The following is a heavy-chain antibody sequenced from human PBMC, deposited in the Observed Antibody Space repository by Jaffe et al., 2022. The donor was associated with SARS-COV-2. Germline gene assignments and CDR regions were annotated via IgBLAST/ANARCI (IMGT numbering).Heavy chain of an antibody. V-gene: IGHV1-8*01. CDR3: ARSPYSSSYYYYYMDV. D-gene: IGHD6-13*01. CDR2: MNPNSGNT. CDR1: GYTFTSYD. Sequence: QVQLVQSGAEVKKPGASVKVSCKASGYTFTSYDINWVRQATGQGLEWMGWMNPNSGNTGYAQKFQGRVTMTRNTSISTAYMELSSLRSEDTAVYYCARSPYSSSYYYYYMDVWGKGTTVTVSS. J-gene: IGHJ6*03.